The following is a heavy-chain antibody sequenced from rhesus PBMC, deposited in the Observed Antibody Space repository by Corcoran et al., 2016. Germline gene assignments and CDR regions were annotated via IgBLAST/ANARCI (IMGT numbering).Heavy chain of an antibody. J-gene: IGHJ5-2*02. D-gene: IGHD3-28*01. CDR3: AKGTRILFDSGYYTENSLDV. CDR2: TNGNSGNT. Sequence: QVQLQELGPGLVKPSDTLSLTCGVSCAPIRLSCGIWSGMPTGTGGGWMGGTNGNSGNTHYNPSLKSRVTISNDPSMNDFSLELTSVTAADTAVYFCAKGTRILFDSGYYTENSLDVWGRGVLVTVSS. CDR1: CAPIRLSCGI. V-gene: IGHV4-80*01.